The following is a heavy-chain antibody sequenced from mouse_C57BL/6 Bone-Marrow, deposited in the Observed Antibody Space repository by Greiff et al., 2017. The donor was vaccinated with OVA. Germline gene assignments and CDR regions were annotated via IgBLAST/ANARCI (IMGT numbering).Heavy chain of an antibody. CDR1: GFNIQDYY. V-gene: IGHV14-2*01. CDR3: AIELYYFDY. Sequence: EVKLLESGAELVKPGASVKLSCTASGFNIQDYYMHWVKQRTEQGLEWIGRIDPEDGETKYAPKFLGKATITADTSSNTAYLQLSSLTSEDTAVYYCAIELYYFDYWGQGTTLTVSS. J-gene: IGHJ2*01. D-gene: IGHD3-3*01. CDR2: IDPEDGET.